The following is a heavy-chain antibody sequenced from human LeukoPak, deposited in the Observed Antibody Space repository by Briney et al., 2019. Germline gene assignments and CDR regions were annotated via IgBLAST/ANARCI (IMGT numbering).Heavy chain of an antibody. CDR3: ARVVMGSSWYMRDY. CDR2: INPSGGST. V-gene: IGHV1-46*01. D-gene: IGHD6-13*01. Sequence: EXRGRINPSGGSTSYAQKFQGRVTMTRDTSTSTVYMELSSLRSEDTAVYYCARVVMGSSWYMRDYWGQGTLVTVSS. J-gene: IGHJ4*02.